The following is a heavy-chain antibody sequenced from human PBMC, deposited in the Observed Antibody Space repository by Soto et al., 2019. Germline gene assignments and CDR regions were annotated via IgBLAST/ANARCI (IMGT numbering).Heavy chain of an antibody. J-gene: IGHJ5*02. CDR1: GFTFSSYG. V-gene: IGHV1-46*01. Sequence: GGSLRLSCAASGFTFSSYGMHWVRQAPGQGLEWMSIIKCSGGETTYAQRFLGRVTMTSDTSTSTVYMEVSSLRSEDTAVYYCAIYSSSWYVGWFDPWGQGTLVTVSS. CDR2: IKCSGGET. D-gene: IGHD6-13*01. CDR3: AIYSSSWYVGWFDP.